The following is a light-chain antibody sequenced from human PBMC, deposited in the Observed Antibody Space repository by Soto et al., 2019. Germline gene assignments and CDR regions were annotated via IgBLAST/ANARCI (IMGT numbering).Light chain of an antibody. J-gene: IGKJ1*01. Sequence: AIRMTQSPSSFSASTGDRVTITCRASQNISHYLGWYQQKPGKAPKLLIYDTRTLQSGFPSRFSGSGSETDFTLTISCLQSEDFATYYCQHYHSYPWTFGQGTRVEIK. V-gene: IGKV1-8*01. CDR1: QNISHY. CDR3: QHYHSYPWT. CDR2: DTR.